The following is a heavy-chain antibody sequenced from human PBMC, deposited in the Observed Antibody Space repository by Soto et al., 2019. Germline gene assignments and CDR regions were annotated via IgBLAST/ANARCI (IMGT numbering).Heavy chain of an antibody. D-gene: IGHD5-18*01. CDR2: IKQDGSEK. CDR1: GFTFNSYW. V-gene: IGHV3-7*01. J-gene: IGHJ6*02. Sequence: GGSLRLSCAASGFTFNSYWMSWVRQAPGKGLEWVANIKQDGSEKYYVDSVKGRFTISRDNAKNSLYLQMNSPRAEDTAVYYCARRAYSYGYHYYYYYRMDVWGQGTTVTVSS. CDR3: ARRAYSYGYHYYYYYRMDV.